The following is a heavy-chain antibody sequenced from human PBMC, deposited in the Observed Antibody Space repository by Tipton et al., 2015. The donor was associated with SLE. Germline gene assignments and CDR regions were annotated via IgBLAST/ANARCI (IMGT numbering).Heavy chain of an antibody. CDR2: INHSGST. V-gene: IGHV4-34*01. Sequence: TLSLTCAVYGGSFSGYYWSWIRQPPGKGLEWIGEINHSGSTNYNPSLESRVTISVDTSKNQFSLKLSSVTAADTAVYYCARRGGDAFDIWGQGTMVTVSS. CDR3: ARRGGDAFDI. J-gene: IGHJ3*02. CDR1: GGSFSGYY. D-gene: IGHD6-25*01.